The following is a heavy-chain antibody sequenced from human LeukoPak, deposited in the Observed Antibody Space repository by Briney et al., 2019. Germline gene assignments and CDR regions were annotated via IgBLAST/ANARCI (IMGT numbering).Heavy chain of an antibody. D-gene: IGHD3-22*01. V-gene: IGHV3-23*01. J-gene: IGHJ4*02. CDR2: ISGSGGST. CDR3: AKGDYYDSSGYGY. CDR1: GFTFSSYA. Sequence: GGSLRLSCAASGFTFSSYAMSWVRQAPGKGLEWVSAISGSGGSTYYADSVKGRFTISRDNSKNTLFLQMNSLRAEDTAVYYCAKGDYYDSSGYGYWGQGTLVTVSS.